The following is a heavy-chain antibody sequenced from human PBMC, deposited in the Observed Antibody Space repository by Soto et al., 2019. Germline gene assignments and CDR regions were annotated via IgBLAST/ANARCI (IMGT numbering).Heavy chain of an antibody. J-gene: IGHJ6*02. Sequence: GGSLRLSCAASGFTFSSYVMHWVRQAPGKGLEWVAVISYDGSNKYYADSVKGRFTISRDNSKNTLYLQMNSLRAEDTAVYYCAREIADYYGMDVWGQGTTVTVSS. V-gene: IGHV3-30-3*01. CDR3: AREIADYYGMDV. CDR1: GFTFSSYV. CDR2: ISYDGSNK.